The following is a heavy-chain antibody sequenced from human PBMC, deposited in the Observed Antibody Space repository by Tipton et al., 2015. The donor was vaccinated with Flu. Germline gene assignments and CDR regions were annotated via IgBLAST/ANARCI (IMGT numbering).Heavy chain of an antibody. J-gene: IGHJ4*02. Sequence: GSLRLSCAASGFTFSSYGMYWVRQAPGKGLEWVSHITRTITTIYYADSVRGRFTISRDDSKNSLYLQMNSLRAEDTAVYYCARGFIRLCDYWGQGTLVTVSS. CDR1: GFTFSSYG. CDR3: ARGFIRLCDY. V-gene: IGHV3-48*03. D-gene: IGHD3-16*01. CDR2: ITRTITTI.